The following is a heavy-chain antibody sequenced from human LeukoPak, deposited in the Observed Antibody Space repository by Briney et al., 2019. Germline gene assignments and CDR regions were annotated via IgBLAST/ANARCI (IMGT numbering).Heavy chain of an antibody. V-gene: IGHV4-61*01. CDR2: IYYSGST. J-gene: IGHJ5*02. Sequence: SETLSLTCTVSGGSLSSGSYYWSWIRQPPGKGLEWIGYIYYSGSTNYNPSLKSRVTISVDTSKNQFSLKLSSVTAADTAVYYCARGLQSWFDPWGQGTLVTVSS. CDR3: ARGLQSWFDP. CDR1: GGSLSSGSYY.